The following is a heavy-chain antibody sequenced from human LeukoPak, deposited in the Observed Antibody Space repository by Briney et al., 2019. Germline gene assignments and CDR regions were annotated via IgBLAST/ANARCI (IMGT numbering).Heavy chain of an antibody. J-gene: IGHJ3*02. Sequence: ASVKVSCKASGHTFTYRYLHWVRQAPGQALEWMGWITPFNGNTNYAQKFQDRVTITRDRSMSTAYMELSSLRSEDTAMYYCARFSRSFDAFDIWGQGTMVTISS. V-gene: IGHV1-45*02. D-gene: IGHD2-15*01. CDR1: GHTFTYRY. CDR3: ARFSRSFDAFDI. CDR2: ITPFNGNT.